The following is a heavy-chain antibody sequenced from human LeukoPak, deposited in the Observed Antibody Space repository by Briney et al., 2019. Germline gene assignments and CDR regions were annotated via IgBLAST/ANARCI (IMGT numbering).Heavy chain of an antibody. J-gene: IGHJ4*02. Sequence: PSETLSLTCAVYGGSFSGYYWSWIRQPPGKGLEWIGEINHSGSTNYNPSLKSRVTISVGTSKNQFSRKLSSVTAADTAVYYCARGRNIVATTNFDYWGQGTLVTVSS. V-gene: IGHV4-34*01. D-gene: IGHD5-12*01. CDR1: GGSFSGYY. CDR2: INHSGST. CDR3: ARGRNIVATTNFDY.